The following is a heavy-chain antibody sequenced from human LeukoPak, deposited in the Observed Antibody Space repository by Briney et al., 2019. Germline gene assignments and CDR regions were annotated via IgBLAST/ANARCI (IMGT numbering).Heavy chain of an antibody. D-gene: IGHD4-17*01. CDR1: GFAFSSFV. V-gene: IGHV3-33*01. CDR3: ARATVTRWFDP. Sequence: GRSLRLSCAASGFAFSSFVMHWVRQAPGKGLEWVAVIWYDGTNKYYADSVKGRFTISRDNSKNTLYLQMNSLRAEDTAVYYCARATVTRWFDPWGQGTLVTVSS. J-gene: IGHJ5*02. CDR2: IWYDGTNK.